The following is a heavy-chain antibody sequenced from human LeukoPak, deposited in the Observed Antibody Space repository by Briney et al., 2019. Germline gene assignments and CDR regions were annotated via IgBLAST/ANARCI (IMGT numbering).Heavy chain of an antibody. J-gene: IGHJ4*02. CDR2: VSGSGDST. CDR3: AKSPYIASHIDFDY. CDR1: GFTFSSYA. Sequence: GGSLRLSCAASGFTFSSYAMSWVRQAPGKGLEWVSTVSGSGDSTWYADSVKGRFTISRDNSKSTLHPQMNSLRAEDTAVYYCAKSPYIASHIDFDYWGQGTLVTVSS. D-gene: IGHD3-16*01. V-gene: IGHV3-23*01.